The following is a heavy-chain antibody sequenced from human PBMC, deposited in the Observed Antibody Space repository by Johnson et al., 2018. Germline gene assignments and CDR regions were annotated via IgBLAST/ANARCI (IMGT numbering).Heavy chain of an antibody. J-gene: IGHJ6*03. Sequence: QVQLVQSGGGVVQPGRSLRLSCAASGFTFSSYAMHWVRQAPGKGLEWVAVISYDGSNKYYADSVKGRFTISRNNSKNTLYLQMNSLRAGDTAVYYCARGYSSSPALVYMDVWGKGTTVTVSS. D-gene: IGHD6-13*01. CDR3: ARGYSSSPALVYMDV. V-gene: IGHV3-30*14. CDR1: GFTFSSYA. CDR2: ISYDGSNK.